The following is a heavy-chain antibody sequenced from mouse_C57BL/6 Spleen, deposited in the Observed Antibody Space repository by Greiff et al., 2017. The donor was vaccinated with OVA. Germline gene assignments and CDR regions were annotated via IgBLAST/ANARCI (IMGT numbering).Heavy chain of an antibody. CDR2: IDPSDSET. J-gene: IGHJ2*01. V-gene: IGHV1-52*01. CDR3: ARSGDGYFDY. Sequence: QVQLQQPGAELVRPGSSVKLSCKASGYTFTSYWMHWVKQRPIQGLEWIGNIDPSDSETYYNQKFKDKATLTVDKSSSTAYMQLSSLTSEDSAVYYCARSGDGYFDYWGQGTTLTVSS. D-gene: IGHD2-3*01. CDR1: GYTFTSYW.